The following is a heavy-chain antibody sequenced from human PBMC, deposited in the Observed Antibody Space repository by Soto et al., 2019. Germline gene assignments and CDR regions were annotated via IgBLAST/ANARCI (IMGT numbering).Heavy chain of an antibody. D-gene: IGHD6-19*01. CDR1: VVSISSSNYY. Sequence: QLHLQESGPGLVKPSETLSLTCTVSVVSISSSNYYWGWIRQPPGKGLEWIGSIYYSATTYYNPSLTSRVTISVDTSKNQFSLKLSSVTAADTAFYYWGRHGSSGWFVDYWGQGTLVTVSS. CDR2: IYYSATT. J-gene: IGHJ4*02. V-gene: IGHV4-39*01. CDR3: GRHGSSGWFVDY.